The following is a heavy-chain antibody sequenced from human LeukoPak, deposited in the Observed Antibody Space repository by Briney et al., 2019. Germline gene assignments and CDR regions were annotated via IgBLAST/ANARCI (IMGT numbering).Heavy chain of an antibody. D-gene: IGHD7-27*01. J-gene: IGHJ3*02. CDR2: ISGSGGDT. V-gene: IGHV3-23*01. Sequence: GGSLRLSCAASGFTFNTHAMSWVRQAPGKGLEWVSGISGSGGDTSYAGSVKGRFTISRDNSKNTLYLQMNSLRADDTAVYYCAKDPMGIGPAFDIWGQGTMVTVSS. CDR3: AKDPMGIGPAFDI. CDR1: GFTFNTHA.